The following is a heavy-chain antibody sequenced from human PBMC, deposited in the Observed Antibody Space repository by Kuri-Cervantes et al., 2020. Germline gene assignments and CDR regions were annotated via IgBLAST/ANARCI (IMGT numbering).Heavy chain of an antibody. D-gene: IGHD3-22*01. Sequence: LSLTCAASGFTVSSNYMSWVRQAPGKGLEWVSVIYSGGSTYYADSVKGRFTISRDNSKNTLYLQMNSLRSDDTAVYYCARDVYYYDSSGYFSLYYYYYGMDVWGQGTTVTVSS. V-gene: IGHV3-53*05. J-gene: IGHJ6*02. CDR3: ARDVYYYDSSGYFSLYYYYYGMDV. CDR1: GFTVSSNY. CDR2: IYSGGST.